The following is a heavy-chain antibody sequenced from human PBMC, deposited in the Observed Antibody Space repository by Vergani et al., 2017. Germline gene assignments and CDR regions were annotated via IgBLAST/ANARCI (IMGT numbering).Heavy chain of an antibody. CDR1: GFTVSGNY. J-gene: IGHJ6*02. D-gene: IGHD4-17*01. V-gene: IGHV3-53*01. CDR3: ARDLFEYGDNYHYYYGMDV. CDR2: IYSGGST. Sequence: EAQLVESGGGLIQPGGSLRLSCAASGFTVSGNYMSWVRQAPGKGLEWVSVIYSGGSTYYADSVKGRFTISRDNSKNTLYLQMNSLRAEDTAVYFCARDLFEYGDNYHYYYGMDVWGQGTTVTVSS.